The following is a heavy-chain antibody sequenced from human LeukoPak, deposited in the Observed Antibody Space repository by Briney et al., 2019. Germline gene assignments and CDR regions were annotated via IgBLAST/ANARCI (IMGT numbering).Heavy chain of an antibody. CDR3: ARDPPSIDSAPLDI. J-gene: IGHJ3*02. D-gene: IGHD1-26*01. CDR1: GYTFTSYG. Sequence: ASVKVSCKASGYTFTSYGISWVRQAPGQGLEWVGWISAYNGNTNYAQKFQGRVTMTTDTSTSTAYMELRSLRSGDTAVYYCARDPPSIDSAPLDIGGQGTMVTVSS. V-gene: IGHV1-18*01. CDR2: ISAYNGNT.